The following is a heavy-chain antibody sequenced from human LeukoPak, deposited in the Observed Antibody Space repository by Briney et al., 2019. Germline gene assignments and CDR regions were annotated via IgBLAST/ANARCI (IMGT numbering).Heavy chain of an antibody. CDR1: GGSFSSYY. CDR3: AKDLEEYYGSGSYRDY. D-gene: IGHD3-10*01. V-gene: IGHV4-59*12. CDR2: IYYSGST. Sequence: SETLSLTCTVSGGSFSSYYWSWIRQPPGKGLEWIGYIYYSGSTNYNPSLKSRVTISVDTSENQFSLRLSSVTAADTAVYYCAKDLEEYYGSGSYRDYWGQGTLVTVSS. J-gene: IGHJ4*02.